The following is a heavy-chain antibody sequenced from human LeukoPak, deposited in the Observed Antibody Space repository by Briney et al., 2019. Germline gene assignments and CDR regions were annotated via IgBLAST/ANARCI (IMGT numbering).Heavy chain of an antibody. Sequence: GASVKVSCKASGYTFTGYYMHWVRQAPGQGLEWMGWINPNSGGTNYAQKFQGRVTMTTDTSTSTAYMDLRSLRSDDTAVYYCARDRGYYDSSGYYMTNWFDPWGQGTLVTVSS. J-gene: IGHJ5*02. D-gene: IGHD3-22*01. V-gene: IGHV1-2*02. CDR2: INPNSGGT. CDR1: GYTFTGYY. CDR3: ARDRGYYDSSGYYMTNWFDP.